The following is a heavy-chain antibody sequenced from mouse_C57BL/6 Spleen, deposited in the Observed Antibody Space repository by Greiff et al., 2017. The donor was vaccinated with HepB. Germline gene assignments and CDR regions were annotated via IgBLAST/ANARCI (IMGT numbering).Heavy chain of an antibody. CDR3: ARSSYYYGSSPYYFDY. CDR1: GYTFTSYW. D-gene: IGHD1-1*01. CDR2: IYPGSGST. J-gene: IGHJ2*01. Sequence: VQLQQSGAELVKPGASVKMSCKASGYTFTSYWITWVKQRPGQGLEWIGDIYPGSGSTNYNEKFKSKATLTVDTSSSTAYMQLSSLTSEDSAVYYCARSSYYYGSSPYYFDYWGQGTTLTVSS. V-gene: IGHV1-55*01.